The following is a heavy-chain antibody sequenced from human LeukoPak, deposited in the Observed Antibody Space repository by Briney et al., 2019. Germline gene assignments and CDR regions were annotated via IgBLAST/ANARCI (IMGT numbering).Heavy chain of an antibody. CDR1: GFTFSSYG. Sequence: GGPLRLSCAASGFTFSSYGMHWVRQAPGKGLEWVAFIRYDGSNKYYADSVKGRFTISRDNSKNTLYLQMNSLRAEDTAVYYCAKDLQEYYFDYWGQGTLVTVSS. CDR3: AKDLQEYYFDY. D-gene: IGHD3-10*01. CDR2: IRYDGSNK. J-gene: IGHJ4*02. V-gene: IGHV3-30*02.